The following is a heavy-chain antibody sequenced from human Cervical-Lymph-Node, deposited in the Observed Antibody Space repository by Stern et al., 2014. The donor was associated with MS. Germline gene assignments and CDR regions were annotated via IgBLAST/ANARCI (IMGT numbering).Heavy chain of an antibody. D-gene: IGHD1-26*01. J-gene: IGHJ4*02. V-gene: IGHV1-69*06. Sequence: QVQLVQSGAEVKKPGSSGKVSGKASGETFSSYAINWVRQVPGQGLAGMGGITPVFGTTNYAQKFQGRVTITADKSTNTAYMELMTLRSEDTAVYYCARGGGLVGYFDYWGQGTLVSVSS. CDR1: GETFSSYA. CDR3: ARGGGLVGYFDY. CDR2: ITPVFGTT.